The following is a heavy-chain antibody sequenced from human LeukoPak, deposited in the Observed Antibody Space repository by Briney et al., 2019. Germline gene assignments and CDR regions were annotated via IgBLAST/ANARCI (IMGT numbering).Heavy chain of an antibody. CDR1: GYTFTGYY. D-gene: IGHD4-17*01. Sequence: ASVKVSCKASGYTFTGYYMHWVRQAPGRGLEWMGWINPNSGGTNYAQKFQGRVTMTRDTSISTAYMELSRLRSDDTAVYYCARDGIDYGDYRSFDYWGQGTLVIVSS. V-gene: IGHV1-2*02. J-gene: IGHJ4*02. CDR3: ARDGIDYGDYRSFDY. CDR2: INPNSGGT.